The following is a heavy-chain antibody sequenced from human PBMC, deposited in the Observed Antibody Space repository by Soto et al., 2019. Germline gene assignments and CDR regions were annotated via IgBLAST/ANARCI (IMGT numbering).Heavy chain of an antibody. CDR1: GYSFTSYW. V-gene: IGHV5-51*01. D-gene: IGHD5-12*01. Sequence: PGESLKISCKGSGYSFTSYWIGWVSQMPGKGLEWMGIIYPGDSDTRYSPSFQGQVTISADKSISTAYLQWSSLKASDTAMYYCERRHSGYMEGYYYYGMDVWGQGTTVTVSS. CDR2: IYPGDSDT. CDR3: ERRHSGYMEGYYYYGMDV. J-gene: IGHJ6*02.